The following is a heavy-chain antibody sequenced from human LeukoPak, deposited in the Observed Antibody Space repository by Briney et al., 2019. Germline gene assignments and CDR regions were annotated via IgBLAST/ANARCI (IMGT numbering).Heavy chain of an antibody. D-gene: IGHD5-12*01. CDR1: GGSFSGYY. V-gene: IGHV4-34*01. Sequence: SETLSLTCAVYGGSFSGYYWSWIRQPPGKGLEWIGEINHSGSTNYNPSLKSRVTISVDTSKNQFSLKLSSVTAADTAVYYCARGPLYGGYANWGQGTLVTVSS. J-gene: IGHJ4*02. CDR2: INHSGST. CDR3: ARGPLYGGYAN.